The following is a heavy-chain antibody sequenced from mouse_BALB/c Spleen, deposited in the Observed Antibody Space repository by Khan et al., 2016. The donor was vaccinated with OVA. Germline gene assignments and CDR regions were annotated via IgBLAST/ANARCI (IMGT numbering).Heavy chain of an antibody. J-gene: IGHJ3*01. D-gene: IGHD1-2*01. CDR3: ARRSYFGCTFAY. V-gene: IGHV1-77*01. Sequence: QVQLKESGAELARPGASVKLSCKASGYTFTDYYINWVKQRTGQGLEWIGEISPGSGDTYYNEKFKGKATLTADKSSSTAYMQLSSLTSEASAVYVCARRSYFGCTFAYWGQGTLVTVSA. CDR1: GYTFTDYY. CDR2: ISPGSGDT.